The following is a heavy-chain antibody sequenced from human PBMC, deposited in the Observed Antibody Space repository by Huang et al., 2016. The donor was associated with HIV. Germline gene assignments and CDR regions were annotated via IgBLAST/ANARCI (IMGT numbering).Heavy chain of an antibody. D-gene: IGHD3-3*01. CDR1: GFIFSDYW. Sequence: EVELAESGGGSVRPGQSLRLSCVGSGFIFSDYWLHWVRQIPGEGLMWVARIESDGSSTSYADSVKGRFTIYRDNARNTVYLQMSSRRVDDTAVYYCVRAREKGYDFWSGYRYWGQGAQVTVSS. CDR2: IESDGSST. J-gene: IGHJ4*01. CDR3: VRAREKGYDFWSGYRY. V-gene: IGHV3-74*02.